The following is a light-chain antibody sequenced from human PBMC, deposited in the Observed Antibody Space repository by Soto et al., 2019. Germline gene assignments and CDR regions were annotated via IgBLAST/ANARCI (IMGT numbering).Light chain of an antibody. CDR1: QDISNY. J-gene: IGKJ1*01. CDR2: DAS. Sequence: DIQMTQSPSSLSASVGDRVTITCQASQDISNYLNWYQHKPGKAPKLLIYDASNLETGVPSRFSGSGSGAEFTLTISSLQPDDFATYYCQQYDSYSLTFGQGTKVDIK. V-gene: IGKV1-33*01. CDR3: QQYDSYSLT.